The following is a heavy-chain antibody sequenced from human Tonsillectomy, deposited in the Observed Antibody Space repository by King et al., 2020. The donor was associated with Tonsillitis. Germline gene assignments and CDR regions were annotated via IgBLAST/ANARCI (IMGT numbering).Heavy chain of an antibody. Sequence: VQLQESGPGLVKPSETLSLTCTVSGGSVSSGSYYWSWIRQPPGKGLEWIGYIYYSGSTNDNPSLKSRVTISVDTSKNQFSLKLSSVTAADTAVYYCARGLGYCSSTSCYHSFDYWGQGTLVTVSS. CDR3: ARGLGYCSSTSCYHSFDY. CDR2: IYYSGST. CDR1: GGSVSSGSYY. D-gene: IGHD2-2*01. J-gene: IGHJ4*02. V-gene: IGHV4-61*01.